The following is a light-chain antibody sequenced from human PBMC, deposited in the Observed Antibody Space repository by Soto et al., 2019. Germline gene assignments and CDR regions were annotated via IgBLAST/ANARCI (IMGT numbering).Light chain of an antibody. Sequence: DIQITQSPSSLSTYVRPRATITFRSSQGISNYLAWYQQKPEKVPKLLIYAASTLQSGVPSRFSGSGSGTDFTLTISSLQPEDVATYYCQKCGIAPLTFGGGTKVDIK. J-gene: IGKJ4*01. CDR3: QKCGIAPLT. CDR2: AAS. CDR1: QGISNY. V-gene: IGKV1-27*01.